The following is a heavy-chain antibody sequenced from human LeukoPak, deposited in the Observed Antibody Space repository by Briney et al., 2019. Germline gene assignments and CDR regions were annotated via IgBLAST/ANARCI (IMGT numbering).Heavy chain of an antibody. Sequence: GGSLRLSCAASGFTFSNAWMHWVRQAPGKGLVWVSRINRDGSSTSYADSVKGRFTISRDNAKNTLYLQMNSLRAEDTAVYYCARDLKDSSGYYPDYWGQGTLVTVSS. CDR3: ARDLKDSSGYYPDY. V-gene: IGHV3-74*01. D-gene: IGHD3-22*01. CDR2: INRDGSST. J-gene: IGHJ4*02. CDR1: GFTFSNAW.